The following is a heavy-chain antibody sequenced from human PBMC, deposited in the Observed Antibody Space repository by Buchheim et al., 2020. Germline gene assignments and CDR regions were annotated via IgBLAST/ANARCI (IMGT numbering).Heavy chain of an antibody. J-gene: IGHJ6*02. V-gene: IGHV3-7*01. D-gene: IGHD3-10*01. CDR1: GFTFSSYW. CDR2: IKQDGSEK. CDR3: ARTYGSGSYFYYYYYGMDV. Sequence: EVQLVESGGGLVQPGGSLRLSCAASGFTFSSYWMSWVHQAPGKGLEWVANIKQDGSEKYYVDSVKGRFTISRDNAKNSLYLQMNSLRAEDTAVYYCARTYGSGSYFYYYYYGMDVWGQGTT.